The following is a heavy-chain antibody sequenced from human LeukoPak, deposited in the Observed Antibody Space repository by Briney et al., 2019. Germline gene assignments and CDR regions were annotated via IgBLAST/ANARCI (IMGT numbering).Heavy chain of an antibody. CDR3: ARVMTIDYYDTSGYYY. CDR1: GFTFSRYW. D-gene: IGHD3-22*01. V-gene: IGHV3-74*01. CDR2: INSDGSST. J-gene: IGHJ4*02. Sequence: PGGSLRLSCAASGFTFSRYWMHWVRHAPGKGLVWVSRINSDGSSTNYADSVKGRFTISRDNAKNTLYLQMNSLRAEDTAVYYCARVMTIDYYDTSGYYYWGQGTLVSVSS.